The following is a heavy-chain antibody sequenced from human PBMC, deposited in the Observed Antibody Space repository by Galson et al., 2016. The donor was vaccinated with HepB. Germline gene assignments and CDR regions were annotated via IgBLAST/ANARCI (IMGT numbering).Heavy chain of an antibody. Sequence: SLRLSCATSGFTFSSFGMHWVRQAPGKGLEWVSVIWFDGSYTYYADSVKGRFTISRDNSKNTLYLQMNSLRAEDTAVYYCARGRGGSFSDGYFDYGDQGTLFTVSS. CDR3: ARGRGGSFSDGYFDY. J-gene: IGHJ4*02. CDR2: IWFDGSYT. D-gene: IGHD1-26*01. V-gene: IGHV3-33*01. CDR1: GFTFSSFG.